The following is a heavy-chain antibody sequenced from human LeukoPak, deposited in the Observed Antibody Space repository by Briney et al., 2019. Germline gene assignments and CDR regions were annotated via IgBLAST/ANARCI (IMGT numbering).Heavy chain of an antibody. CDR2: IRYDGSNK. D-gene: IGHD3-22*01. V-gene: IGHV3-30*02. Sequence: GGSLRLSCAASGFTFSSYGMHWVRQAPGKGLEWVAFIRYDGSNKYYADSVKGRFTISRDNSKNTLYLQMNSLRAEDTAVYYCAKDLYYDSSGYYATHAFDIWGQGTMVTVSS. CDR3: AKDLYYDSSGYYATHAFDI. CDR1: GFTFSSYG. J-gene: IGHJ3*02.